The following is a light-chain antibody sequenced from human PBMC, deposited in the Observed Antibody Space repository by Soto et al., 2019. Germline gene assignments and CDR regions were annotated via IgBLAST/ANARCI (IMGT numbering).Light chain of an antibody. V-gene: IGLV2-14*01. CDR1: SSDVGGYNY. Sequence: QSALTQPASVSGSPGQSITISCTGTSSDVGGYNYVSWYQLHPGKAPKLVIYEVSHRPSGASNHFSGYKSGNTASLTISGLPAEDEADFYCSSYTSTSTPCVFGTGTKVTVL. CDR2: EVS. J-gene: IGLJ1*01. CDR3: SSYTSTSTPCV.